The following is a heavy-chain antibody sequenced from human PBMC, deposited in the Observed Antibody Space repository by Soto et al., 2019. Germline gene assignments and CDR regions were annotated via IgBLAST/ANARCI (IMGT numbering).Heavy chain of an antibody. Sequence: PSETLSLTCTAYGESFNGYYWSWIRQPPGKGQEWIGEIHHSGSTNYNPSLKSRVTFSIDTSKRQFSLKVRSVTAADTAVYYCARGKRGSSWYRGEEKYYYYGMDVWGQGTPVT. CDR3: ARGKRGSSWYRGEEKYYYYGMDV. D-gene: IGHD6-13*01. J-gene: IGHJ6*02. CDR2: IHHSGST. CDR1: GESFNGYY. V-gene: IGHV4-34*01.